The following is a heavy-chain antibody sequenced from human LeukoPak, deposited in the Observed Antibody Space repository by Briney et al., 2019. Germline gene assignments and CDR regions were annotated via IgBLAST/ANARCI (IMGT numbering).Heavy chain of an antibody. J-gene: IGHJ3*02. V-gene: IGHV4-59*08. Sequence: SETLSLTCTVSGGSISSYYWRWIRQPPGKGLEWIGYIYYSGSTNYNPSLKSRVTISVDTSKNQFSLKLSSVTAADTAVYYCARFERYSSGWPLVNRDAFDIWGQGTMVTVSS. D-gene: IGHD6-19*01. CDR2: IYYSGST. CDR1: GGSISSYY. CDR3: ARFERYSSGWPLVNRDAFDI.